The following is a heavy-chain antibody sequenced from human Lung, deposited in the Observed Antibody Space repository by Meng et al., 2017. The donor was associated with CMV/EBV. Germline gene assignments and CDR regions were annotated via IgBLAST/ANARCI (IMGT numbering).Heavy chain of an antibody. CDR3: TRVKKGIAGQTTFDN. D-gene: IGHD1-26*01. J-gene: IGHJ4*02. CDR2: IRNRAKKYTT. Sequence: GESLKISCAASGFFFSDHYIDWVRKAPGKGLEWVGRIRNRAKKYTTEYAASVKGRFTTSRDDSKNSAYLQMNSLKTEDTALYYCTRVKKGIAGQTTFDNSGQGXPVTVSS. CDR1: GFFFSDHY. V-gene: IGHV3-72*01.